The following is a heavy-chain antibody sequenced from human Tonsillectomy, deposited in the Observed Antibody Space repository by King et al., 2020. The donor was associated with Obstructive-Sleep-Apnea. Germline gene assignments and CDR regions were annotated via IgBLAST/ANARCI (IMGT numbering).Heavy chain of an antibody. CDR2: IYTVGGT. CDR3: ARVVGAIIY. V-gene: IGHV3-66*01. J-gene: IGHJ4*02. D-gene: IGHD1-26*01. CDR1: GFTISSNY. Sequence: VQLVESGGVLVQPGGSLRLSCAASGFTISSNYMSWVRQAPGKGLEWVSVIYTVGGTYYADSVKGRFTISRDNSKNTLHLQMNSLRAEDTAVYYCARVVGAIIYWGQGTLVTVSS.